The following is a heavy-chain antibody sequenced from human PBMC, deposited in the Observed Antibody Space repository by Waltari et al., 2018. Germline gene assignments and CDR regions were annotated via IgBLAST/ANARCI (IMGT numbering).Heavy chain of an antibody. D-gene: IGHD1-26*01. J-gene: IGHJ3*02. CDR1: GFTFDDYA. CDR3: AGYSGSLDAFDI. Sequence: EVQLVESGGGLVQPGRSLRLSCAASGFTFDDYAMHWVRQAPGKGLEWVSGISWNSGSIGYADSVKGRFTISRDNAKNSLYLQMNSLRAEDMALYYCAGYSGSLDAFDIWGQGTMVTVSS. V-gene: IGHV3-9*03. CDR2: ISWNSGSI.